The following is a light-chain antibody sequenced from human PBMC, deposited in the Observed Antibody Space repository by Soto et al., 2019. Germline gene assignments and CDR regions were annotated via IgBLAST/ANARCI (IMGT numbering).Light chain of an antibody. V-gene: IGKV1-5*01. CDR1: QSISSW. CDR2: DAS. CDR3: QQYNSSSTWT. J-gene: IGKJ1*01. Sequence: DIQMTQSPSTLSASVGDRVTITCRASQSISSWLAWYQQKPGKAPKLLIYDASSLESGVPSRFSGSGSGTEFTLTISCLQPDDFATYYCQQYNSSSTWTFGQGTKVEIK.